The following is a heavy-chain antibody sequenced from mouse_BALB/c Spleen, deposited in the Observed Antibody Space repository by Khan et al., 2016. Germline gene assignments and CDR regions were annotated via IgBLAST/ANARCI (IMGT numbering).Heavy chain of an antibody. V-gene: IGHV3-2*02. J-gene: IGHJ2*01. Sequence: EVQLQESGPGLVKPSQSLSLTCTVTGYSITSDYAWNWIRQFPGNKLEWMGYISYSGSTSYNPSLKRRLSITRDTSKNQFFLQLNSVTTEDTATYYCARYRDEYYFDYWGQGTTLTVSS. D-gene: IGHD3-3*01. CDR3: ARYRDEYYFDY. CDR1: GYSITSDYA. CDR2: ISYSGST.